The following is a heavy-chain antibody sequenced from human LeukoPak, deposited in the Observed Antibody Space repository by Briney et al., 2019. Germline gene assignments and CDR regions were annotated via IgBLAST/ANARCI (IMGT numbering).Heavy chain of an antibody. CDR2: IRYDGSYK. J-gene: IGHJ4*02. CDR3: AKDPRDCSSSSCYIAAAGFDY. Sequence: GGSLRISCAASGFTFNRYGMHWVRQAPGKGPEWVAFIRYDGSYKYYGDSVKGRFTISRDNSKNTMYLQMNSLRAEDTAVYYCAKDPRDCSSSSCYIAAAGFDYWGQGTLVTVSS. D-gene: IGHD2-2*02. V-gene: IGHV3-30*02. CDR1: GFTFNRYG.